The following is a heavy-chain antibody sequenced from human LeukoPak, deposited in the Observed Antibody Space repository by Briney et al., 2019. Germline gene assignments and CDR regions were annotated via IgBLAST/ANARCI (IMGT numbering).Heavy chain of an antibody. CDR3: AKGFVEPRPHYFDY. V-gene: IGHV3-30*18. J-gene: IGHJ4*02. Sequence: AGGSLRLSCAASGFTFSSYGMHWVRQAPGKGLEWVAVISYDGSNKYYTDSVKGRFTISRDNSKNTLYLQMNSLSADDTGIYYCAKGFVEPRPHYFDYWGQGTLVTVSS. D-gene: IGHD6-6*01. CDR1: GFTFSSYG. CDR2: ISYDGSNK.